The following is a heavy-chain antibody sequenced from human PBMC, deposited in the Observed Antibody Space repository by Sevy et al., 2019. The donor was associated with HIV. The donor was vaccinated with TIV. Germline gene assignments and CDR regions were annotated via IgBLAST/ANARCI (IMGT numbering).Heavy chain of an antibody. CDR2: IRYDGSNK. CDR1: GFTLSSYG. J-gene: IGHJ6*02. V-gene: IGHV3-33*01. Sequence: GGSLRLSCAASGFTLSSYGMHWVRQAPGKGLEWVAVIRYDGSNKYYADSVKGRFTISRDNSKNTLYLQMNSLRAEDTGVYYCARDLTAPYYYYGMDVWGQGTMVTVSS. D-gene: IGHD1-20*01. CDR3: ARDLTAPYYYYGMDV.